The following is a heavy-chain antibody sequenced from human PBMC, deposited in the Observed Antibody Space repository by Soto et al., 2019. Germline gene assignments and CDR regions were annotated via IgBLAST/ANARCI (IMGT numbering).Heavy chain of an antibody. D-gene: IGHD4-17*01. CDR3: ARDKGGVTTPSYYYYGMDV. J-gene: IGHJ6*02. Sequence: GGSLRLSCAASGFTFSSYGMHWVRQAPGKGLEWVAVIWYDGSNKYYADSVKGRFTISRDNSKNTLYLQMNSLRAEDTAVYYCARDKGGVTTPSYYYYGMDVWGQGTTVTVSS. V-gene: IGHV3-33*01. CDR2: IWYDGSNK. CDR1: GFTFSSYG.